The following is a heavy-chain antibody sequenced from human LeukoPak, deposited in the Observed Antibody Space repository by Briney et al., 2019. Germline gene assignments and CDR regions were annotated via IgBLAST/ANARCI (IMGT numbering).Heavy chain of an antibody. CDR2: INPNSGGT. CDR3: ARSGRDDYYYYYMDV. CDR1: GYTFTGYY. Sequence: ASVKVSCKASGYTFTGYYMHRVRQAPGQGLEWMGWINPNSGGTNYAQKFQGRVTMTRDTSISTAYMELSRLRSDDTAVYYCARSGRDDYYYYYMDVWGKGTTVTVSS. V-gene: IGHV1-2*02. J-gene: IGHJ6*03.